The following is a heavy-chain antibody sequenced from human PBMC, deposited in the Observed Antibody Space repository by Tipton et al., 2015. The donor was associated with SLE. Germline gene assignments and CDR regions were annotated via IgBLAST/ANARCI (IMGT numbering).Heavy chain of an antibody. D-gene: IGHD6-19*01. J-gene: IGHJ4*02. CDR3: ERRNGYSSGWVDY. CDR1: GGSISSSSYY. V-gene: IGHV4-39*07. Sequence: TLSLTCTVSGGSISSSSYYWGWIRQPPGKGLEWIGRIYYSGSTYYNPSLKSRVTISVDTSKNQFSLKLSSVTAADTAVYYCERRNGYSSGWVDYWGQGTLVTVSS. CDR2: IYYSGST.